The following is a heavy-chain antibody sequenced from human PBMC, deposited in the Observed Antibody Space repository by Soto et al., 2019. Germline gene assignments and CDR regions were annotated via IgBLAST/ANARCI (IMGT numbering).Heavy chain of an antibody. CDR2: IYWDDAK. Sequence: QITLKESGPTLVKPTQTLTLTCTFSGFSLSASGVGVGWIRQPPGKALEWLAIIYWDDAKHYSPSLKSSLTIPKETPKNQVVLKMTNMDPVDTATYYCANKGGGDRILDYWGQGTLVTVSS. CDR3: ANKGGGDRILDY. D-gene: IGHD3-16*01. V-gene: IGHV2-5*02. CDR1: GFSLSASGVG. J-gene: IGHJ4*02.